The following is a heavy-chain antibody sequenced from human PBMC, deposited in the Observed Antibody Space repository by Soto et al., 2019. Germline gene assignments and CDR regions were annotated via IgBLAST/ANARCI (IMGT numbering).Heavy chain of an antibody. CDR3: ARVRGIAAEIDY. CDR2: ISSSSSSI. D-gene: IGHD6-13*01. Sequence: PGVSLRLSCAASGFTFSSYSMNWVRQAPGRGLEWVSSISSSSSSIYYADSVKGRFTISRDNAKNSLYLQMNSLRAEDTAVYYCARVRGIAAEIDYWGQGTLATVSS. CDR1: GFTFSSYS. V-gene: IGHV3-21*01. J-gene: IGHJ4*02.